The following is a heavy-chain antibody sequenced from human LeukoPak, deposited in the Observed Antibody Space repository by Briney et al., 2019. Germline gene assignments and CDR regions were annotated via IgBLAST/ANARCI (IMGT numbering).Heavy chain of an antibody. CDR3: ARGVGYSYGYLYYYYGMDV. D-gene: IGHD5-18*01. CDR1: GESFSDYY. CDR2: IEDSGST. V-gene: IGHV4-34*01. Sequence: SETLSLTCAVYGESFSDYYWTWIRQPPGKGLEWIGEIEDSGSTNSNPSLKSRVTISVDTSKNQFSLKLSSVTAADTAVYYCARGVGYSYGYLYYYYGMDVWGQGTTVTVSS. J-gene: IGHJ6*02.